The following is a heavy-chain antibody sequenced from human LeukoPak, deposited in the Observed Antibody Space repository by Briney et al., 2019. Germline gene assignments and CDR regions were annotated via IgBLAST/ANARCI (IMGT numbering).Heavy chain of an antibody. V-gene: IGHV3-21*01. CDR1: GFTFSSYN. Sequence: GGSLRLSCAASGFTFSSYNMNWVRQAPGKGLEWVLSISSRSTYIYYADAVKGRFTISRDNAKNSLYLHMNSLRAEDTAVYYCARFRFGYYDNTAPPWGQGTLVTVSS. CDR2: ISSRSTYI. J-gene: IGHJ5*02. D-gene: IGHD3-22*01. CDR3: ARFRFGYYDNTAPP.